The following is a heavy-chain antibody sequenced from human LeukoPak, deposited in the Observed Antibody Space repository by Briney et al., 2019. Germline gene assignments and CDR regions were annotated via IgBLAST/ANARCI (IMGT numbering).Heavy chain of an antibody. D-gene: IGHD1-26*01. CDR1: GGSISSSSYC. V-gene: IGHV4-39*07. CDR3: ARGSREVPFDY. J-gene: IGHJ4*02. Sequence: SETLSLTCTVSGGSISSSSYCWGWIRQPPGKGLEWIGTLYYSGGTYYNPSLKSRVTISVDTSKNQFSLKLTSVTAADTALYYCARGSREVPFDYWGQGTLVTVSS. CDR2: LYYSGGT.